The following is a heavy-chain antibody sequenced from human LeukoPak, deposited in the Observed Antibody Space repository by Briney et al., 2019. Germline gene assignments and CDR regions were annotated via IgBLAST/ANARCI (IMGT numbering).Heavy chain of an antibody. Sequence: TSETLSLTCSVSGGSISSSTYYWGWIRQPPGKGLEWIGSIHFSGSTYYNPSLKSRVIISVDTSKNQFSLKLSSVTAADTAVYYCARTHYDLLTGRPNWFDPWGQGTLVTVSS. D-gene: IGHD3-9*01. CDR1: GGSISSSTYY. V-gene: IGHV4-39*01. J-gene: IGHJ5*02. CDR3: ARTHYDLLTGRPNWFDP. CDR2: IHFSGST.